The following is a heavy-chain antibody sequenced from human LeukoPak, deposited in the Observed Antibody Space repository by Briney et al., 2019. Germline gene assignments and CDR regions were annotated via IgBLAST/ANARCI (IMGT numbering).Heavy chain of an antibody. D-gene: IGHD6-13*01. Sequence: SGGSLRLSCAASGFTFRNYWMSWGRQAPGKGLEWVANIKQDGSEKYYVDSVKGRFTISRDNAKNSLYLQMNSLRAEDTAVYYCARGQQLVLSVGDYFDYWGQGTLVTVSS. CDR3: ARGQQLVLSVGDYFDY. J-gene: IGHJ4*02. CDR1: GFTFRNYW. V-gene: IGHV3-7*01. CDR2: IKQDGSEK.